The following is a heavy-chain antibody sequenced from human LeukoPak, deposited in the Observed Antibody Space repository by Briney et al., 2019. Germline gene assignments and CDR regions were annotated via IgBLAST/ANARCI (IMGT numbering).Heavy chain of an antibody. CDR1: GFTFSSYS. Sequence: GGSLRLSCAASGFTFSSYSMNWVRQAPGKGLEWVSSISSSSSYIYYADSVKGRFTISRDNAKNSLYLQMNSLRAEDTAAYYCAGLYSSSSRVLDVWGKGTTVTVSS. V-gene: IGHV3-21*01. J-gene: IGHJ6*04. CDR2: ISSSSSYI. D-gene: IGHD6-6*01. CDR3: AGLYSSSSRVLDV.